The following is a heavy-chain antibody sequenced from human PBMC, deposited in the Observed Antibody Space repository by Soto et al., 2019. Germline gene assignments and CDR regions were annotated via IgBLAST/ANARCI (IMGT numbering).Heavy chain of an antibody. J-gene: IGHJ4*02. CDR2: INHSGST. Sequence: KTSETLSLTCAVYGGSFSGYYWSWIRQPPGKGLEWIGEINHSGSTNYNPSLKSRVTISVDTSKNQFSLKLSSVTAADTAVYYCARGLQTSGSYYRRYYFDYWGQGTLVTVSS. V-gene: IGHV4-34*01. CDR1: GGSFSGYY. D-gene: IGHD3-10*01. CDR3: ARGLQTSGSYYRRYYFDY.